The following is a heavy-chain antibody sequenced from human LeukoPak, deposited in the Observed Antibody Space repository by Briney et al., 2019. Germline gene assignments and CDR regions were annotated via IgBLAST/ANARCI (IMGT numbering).Heavy chain of an antibody. CDR2: MNPKSGNT. J-gene: IGHJ4*02. CDR3: ARVSVAAAGTFDY. V-gene: IGHV1-8*03. CDR1: GYTFTRYD. D-gene: IGHD6-13*01. Sequence: ASVKVSCKASGYTFTRYDINWVRRATGQGLEWMGWMNPKSGNTGHAQKFQGRVTITRDTSISTVYMELSSLRSEDTAVYYCARVSVAAAGTFDYWGQGTLVTVSS.